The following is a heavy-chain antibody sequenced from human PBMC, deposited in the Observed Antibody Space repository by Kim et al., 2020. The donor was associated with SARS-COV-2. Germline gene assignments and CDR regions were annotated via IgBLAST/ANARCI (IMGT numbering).Heavy chain of an antibody. D-gene: IGHD3-10*01. CDR3: ARQPRYYGSGSYLGWFDP. J-gene: IGHJ5*02. Sequence: SETLSLTCTVSGGSISSTVYYWGWIRQPPGKGLEWIGSIYYSGNTYYNPSLKSRVTISVDTSKNQFSLKLTSVTAADTAVYFCARQPRYYGSGSYLGWFDPWGQGTLVTVSS. CDR2: IYYSGNT. V-gene: IGHV4-39*01. CDR1: GGSISSTVYY.